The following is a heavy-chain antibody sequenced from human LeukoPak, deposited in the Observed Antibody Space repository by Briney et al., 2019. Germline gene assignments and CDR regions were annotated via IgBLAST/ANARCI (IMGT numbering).Heavy chain of an antibody. D-gene: IGHD6-13*01. CDR1: GFTFSSSA. CDR2: ISASGGST. J-gene: IGHJ6*02. CDR3: AKAASSSWPSYQYGMDV. Sequence: GGSLRLSCAASGFTFSSSAMSWVRQVPGKGLEWVSGISASGGSTSYADSVRGRFTISRDNSKNTLYVQMNSLRDEDTAVYYCAKAASSSWPSYQYGMDVWGQGTTVTVSS. V-gene: IGHV3-23*01.